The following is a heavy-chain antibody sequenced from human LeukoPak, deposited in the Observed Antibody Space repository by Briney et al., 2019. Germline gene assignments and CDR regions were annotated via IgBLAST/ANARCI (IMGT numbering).Heavy chain of an antibody. CDR3: AKSGSRDWDYFEY. D-gene: IGHD6-19*01. J-gene: IGHJ4*02. CDR1: GFTFSSYA. V-gene: IGHV3-23*01. Sequence: GGSLRLSCAASGFTFSSYAMNWVRQAPGKGLEWVSTISGDGGATHYADSVKGRFTISRANSKNTLFLQMNSLRAEDTAVYYCAKSGSRDWDYFEYWGQGTLVTVSS. CDR2: ISGDGGAT.